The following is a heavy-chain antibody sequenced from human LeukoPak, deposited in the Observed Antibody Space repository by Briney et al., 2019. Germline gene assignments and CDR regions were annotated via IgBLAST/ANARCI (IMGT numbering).Heavy chain of an antibody. V-gene: IGHV4-34*01. Sequence: SEPLSLPCAVYGGSFRGYYWSWLRQPPGKGLEWIGEINHSGSTNYNPSLKSRVTISVDTSKNQFSLKLSSVTAADTAVYYCARGRYSYAPDADYYYYYYMDVWGKGTTVTVSS. D-gene: IGHD5-18*01. CDR1: GGSFRGYY. J-gene: IGHJ6*03. CDR3: ARGRYSYAPDADYYYYYYMDV. CDR2: INHSGST.